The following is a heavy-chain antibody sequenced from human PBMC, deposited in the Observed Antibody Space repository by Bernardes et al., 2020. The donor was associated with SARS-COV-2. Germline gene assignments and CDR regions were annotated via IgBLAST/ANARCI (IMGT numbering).Heavy chain of an antibody. D-gene: IGHD3-10*01. CDR1: GGSFSGYY. CDR3: ARGTVRGVCHRKPHQHHQQH. CDR2: INHSGST. V-gene: IGHV4-34*01. J-gene: IGHJ1*01. Sequence: SETLSLTCAVYGGSFSGYYWSWIRQPPGKGLEWIGEINHSGSTNYNPSLKSRVTISVDTSKNQFSLKLSSVTAADTAVYYCARGTVRGVCHRKPHQHHQQH.